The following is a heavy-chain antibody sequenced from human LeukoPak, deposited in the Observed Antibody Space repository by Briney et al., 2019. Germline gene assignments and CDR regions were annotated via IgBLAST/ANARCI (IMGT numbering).Heavy chain of an antibody. CDR3: AKRSAAGTVGYFDY. D-gene: IGHD6-13*01. CDR2: IRYDGSGK. CDR1: GLIFSDYH. Sequence: PGGSLRLSCAASGLIFSDYHMDWVRQAPGEGLEWVAFIRYDGSGKYYGDSVKGRFTISRDGAKKSLYLQMNSLRPEDTALYYCAKRSAAGTVGYFDYWGQGTLVTVSS. V-gene: IGHV3-30*02. J-gene: IGHJ4*02.